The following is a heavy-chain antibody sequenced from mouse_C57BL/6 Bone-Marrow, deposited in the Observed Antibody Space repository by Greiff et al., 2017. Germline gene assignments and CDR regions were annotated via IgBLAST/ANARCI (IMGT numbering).Heavy chain of an antibody. CDR3: AVRGCDGYPYGYFDV. D-gene: IGHD2-3*01. CDR1: GYAFSSYW. J-gene: IGHJ1*03. V-gene: IGHV1-80*01. Sequence: VQLQQSGAELVQPGASVKISCKASGYAFSSYWMNWVKQRPGKGLEWIGQIYPGDGDTNYNGKFKGKATLTADKSSSTAYMQHRSLRSEDSAVYFCAVRGCDGYPYGYFDVWGTGTTVTVSS. CDR2: IYPGDGDT.